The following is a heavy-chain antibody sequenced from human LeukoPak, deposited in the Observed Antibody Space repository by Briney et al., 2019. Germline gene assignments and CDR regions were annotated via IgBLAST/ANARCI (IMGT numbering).Heavy chain of an antibody. V-gene: IGHV1-69*05. CDR1: GGTFSSYA. CDR2: IIPIFGTA. Sequence: ASVKVSCKASGGTFSSYAISWVRQAPGQGLEWMGGIIPIFGTANYAQKFQGRVTITTDESTSTAYMELSSLRSEDTAVYYCARWNRPTISYTFGFDPWGQGTLVTVSS. D-gene: IGHD3-3*01. J-gene: IGHJ5*02. CDR3: ARWNRPTISYTFGFDP.